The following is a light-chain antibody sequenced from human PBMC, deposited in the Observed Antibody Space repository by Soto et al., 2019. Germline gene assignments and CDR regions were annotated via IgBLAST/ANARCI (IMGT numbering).Light chain of an antibody. V-gene: IGKV1-5*03. J-gene: IGKJ1*01. CDR3: QQYNSYSWT. CDR2: KAS. Sequence: DIQMTQSPSTLSASVGDRVTITCRASQSISSWLAWYQQKPGKAPKLLIYKASSLESGVPSRFSGSGSGTEFTLTISRLQPDDFATYYCQQYNSYSWTCGQGTKVEIK. CDR1: QSISSW.